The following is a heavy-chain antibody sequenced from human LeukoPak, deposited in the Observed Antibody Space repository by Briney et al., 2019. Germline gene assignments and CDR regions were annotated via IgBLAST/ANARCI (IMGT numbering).Heavy chain of an antibody. CDR3: ARDYYDSSGSSWFDP. V-gene: IGHV3-21*01. D-gene: IGHD3-22*01. CDR2: ISSGSSFM. Sequence: GGSLRLSCAASGFNFSRYRMNWVRQAPGKGLEWVSSISSGSSFMYYADSVKGRFTISRDNAKNSLYLQMNSLRAKDTALYYCARDYYDSSGSSWFDPWGQGTLVTVSS. CDR1: GFNFSRYR. J-gene: IGHJ5*02.